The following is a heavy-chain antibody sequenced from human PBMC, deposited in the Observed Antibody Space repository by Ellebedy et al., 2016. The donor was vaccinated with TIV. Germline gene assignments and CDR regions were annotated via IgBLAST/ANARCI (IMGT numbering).Heavy chain of an antibody. CDR1: GYTFTSYG. Sequence: AASVKVSCKASGYTFTSYGISWVRQAPGQGLEWMGWISAYNGNTNYAQKFQGRVTITADKSTSTAYMELSSLRSEDTAVYYCAREAYCGGDCYSGWFDPWGQGTLVTVSS. J-gene: IGHJ5*02. CDR3: AREAYCGGDCYSGWFDP. V-gene: IGHV1-18*01. D-gene: IGHD2-21*02. CDR2: ISAYNGNT.